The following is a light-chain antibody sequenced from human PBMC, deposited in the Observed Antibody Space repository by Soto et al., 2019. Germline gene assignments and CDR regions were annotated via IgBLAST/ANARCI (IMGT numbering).Light chain of an antibody. Sequence: DIQMTQSPSTLSASVGDRVTITCRASQGISSWLAWYQQKPGKAPNLLIYKASSLESGVPSRFSGSGSGTESTLTTTRLQPDDFANYYCQQYNTYPYTFGQGTKLEIK. V-gene: IGKV1-5*03. J-gene: IGKJ2*01. CDR3: QQYNTYPYT. CDR1: QGISSW. CDR2: KAS.